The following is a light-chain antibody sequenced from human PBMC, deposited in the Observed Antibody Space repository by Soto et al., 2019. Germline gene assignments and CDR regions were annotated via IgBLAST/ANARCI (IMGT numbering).Light chain of an antibody. CDR3: NSYAGSSYV. CDR2: GVS. CDR1: SSDVGRYNY. Sequence: QSVLTQPPSASGSPGQSVTISCTGTSSDVGRYNYISWYQQRPGKAPKLIIYGVSYRPSGVSNRFSGSKSGNTASLTISGLQAEEEADYYCNSYAGSSYVFGNGTKVTV. J-gene: IGLJ1*01. V-gene: IGLV2-8*01.